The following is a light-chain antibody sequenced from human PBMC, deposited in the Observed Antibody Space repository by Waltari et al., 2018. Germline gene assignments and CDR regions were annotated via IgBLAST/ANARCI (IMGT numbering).Light chain of an antibody. CDR3: VLYMGSGIWV. CDR2: KIN. V-gene: IGLV8-61*01. CDR1: SGPVPSTSY. Sequence: QTVVTQEPSLSVSPGGTVTLTCALSSGPVPSTSYAIWYQQTPGQAPRTLVYKINNRSSGVPDRFSGSMLGNKAALTITGAQAEDESDYYCVLYMGSGIWVFGGGTKLTVL. J-gene: IGLJ3*02.